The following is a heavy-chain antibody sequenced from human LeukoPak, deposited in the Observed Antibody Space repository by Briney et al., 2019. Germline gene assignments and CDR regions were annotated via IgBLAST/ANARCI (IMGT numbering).Heavy chain of an antibody. CDR3: ARNTPDFGTHQRFDP. Sequence: SQTLPLTCAISGDSVSSNSASWNWIRQSPSRGLEWLGRTYYRSKWYNDYAVSVKGRMTINPDTSKNQFSLQLNSLTPEDTAVYYCARNTPDFGTHQRFDPWGQGTLVTVSS. CDR1: GDSVSSNSAS. CDR2: TYYRSKWYN. V-gene: IGHV6-1*01. D-gene: IGHD3-10*01. J-gene: IGHJ5*02.